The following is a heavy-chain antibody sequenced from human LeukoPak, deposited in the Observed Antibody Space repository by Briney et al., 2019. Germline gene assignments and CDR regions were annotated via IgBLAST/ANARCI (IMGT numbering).Heavy chain of an antibody. CDR1: GYTFTSYG. CDR3: ARTNVVVVPAAMWRAFDI. J-gene: IGHJ3*02. CDR2: ISAYNGNT. Sequence: ASVKVSCKASGYTFTSYGISWVRQAPGQGLEWMGWISAYNGNTNYAQKLQGRVTMTTDTSTSTAYMELRSLRSDDTAVYHCARTNVVVVPAAMWRAFDIWGQGTVVTVSS. D-gene: IGHD2-2*01. V-gene: IGHV1-18*01.